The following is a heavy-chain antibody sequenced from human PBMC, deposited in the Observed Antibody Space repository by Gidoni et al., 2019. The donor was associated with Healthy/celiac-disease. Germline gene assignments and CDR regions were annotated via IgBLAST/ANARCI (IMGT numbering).Heavy chain of an antibody. CDR2: ISAHNGNT. Sequence: QVQLVQSGAEVKKPGASVKVSCKASGYTFTSYGISWGRQAPGQGLEWMGWISAHNGNTNYAQKLQGRVTMTTDTATSTAYMELRSLRSDDTAVYYCARDGRRGSGWYNGDYYYGMDVWGQGTTVTVSS. CDR3: ARDGRRGSGWYNGDYYYGMDV. D-gene: IGHD6-19*01. V-gene: IGHV1-18*01. J-gene: IGHJ6*02. CDR1: GYTFTSYG.